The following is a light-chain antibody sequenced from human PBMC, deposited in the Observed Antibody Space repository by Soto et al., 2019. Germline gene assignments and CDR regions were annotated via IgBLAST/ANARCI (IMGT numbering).Light chain of an antibody. CDR2: GAS. V-gene: IGKV3-20*01. Sequence: EIVLTQSPGTLSLSPGETATLSCRASQTIGNIFLFWYQQKPGQAPRLLIYGASSRATGIPDRFSGSGSGTDFTLTINRQEPEDFAVYYCHQYSSAPYTFGQGTNLEIK. CDR3: HQYSSAPYT. J-gene: IGKJ2*01. CDR1: QTIGNIF.